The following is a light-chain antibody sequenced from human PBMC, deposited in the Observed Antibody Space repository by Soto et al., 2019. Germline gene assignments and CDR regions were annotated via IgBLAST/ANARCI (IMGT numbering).Light chain of an antibody. CDR3: QQYVKALWT. CDR2: GAS. J-gene: IGKJ1*01. V-gene: IGKV3-20*01. CDR1: QRVISSY. Sequence: VVLTQSPGSLSLSPGEGGTLSCRASQRVISSYLAWYQQKPGQAPRLLIYGASKRATGIPDRFSGSGSGTDFALTISRLEPEYFAVYYCQQYVKALWTVGQGTKVDSK.